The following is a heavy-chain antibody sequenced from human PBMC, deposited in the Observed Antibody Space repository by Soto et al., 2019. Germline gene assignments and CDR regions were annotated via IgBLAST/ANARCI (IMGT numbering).Heavy chain of an antibody. D-gene: IGHD5-12*01. CDR3: AKDAVSRDGVWLAHV. Sequence: EVQLLESGGHFVHPGGSLRLSCAASGFTFSDYAMIWIRQVPGKGLQWVSGLYGSGRGIHYAESVKGRFTISRDNSAYAVYLQMNHLRVEDSAICYCAKDAVSRDGVWLAHVWGQGTVVTVSS. CDR1: GFTFSDYA. J-gene: IGHJ4*02. CDR2: LYGSGRGI. V-gene: IGHV3-23*01.